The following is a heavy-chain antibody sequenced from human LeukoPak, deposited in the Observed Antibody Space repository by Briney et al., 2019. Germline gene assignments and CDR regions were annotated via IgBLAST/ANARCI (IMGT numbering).Heavy chain of an antibody. CDR1: GFTFSSYS. J-gene: IGHJ6*03. D-gene: IGHD6-13*01. CDR3: ARVWGSSYMDV. V-gene: IGHV3-21*01. CDR2: ISSSSSYI. Sequence: GGSLRLSCAASGFTFSSYSMNWVRHAPGKGLEWVSSISSSSSYIYYADPVKGRFTISRDNAKKSLYLQMNSLRAEDTAVYYCARVWGSSYMDVWGKGTTVTVSS.